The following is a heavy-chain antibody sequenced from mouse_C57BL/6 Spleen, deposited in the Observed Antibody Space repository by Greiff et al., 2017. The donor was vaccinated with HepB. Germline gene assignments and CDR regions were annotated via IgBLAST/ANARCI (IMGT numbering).Heavy chain of an antibody. J-gene: IGHJ1*03. Sequence: EVMLVESGGGLVKPGGSLKLSCAASGFTFSDYGMHWVRQAPEKGLEWVAYISSGSSTIYYADTVKGRFTISRDNAKNTLFLQMTSLRSEDTAMYYCAILYDGYDFDVWGTGTTVTVSS. CDR1: GFTFSDYG. CDR3: AILYDGYDFDV. D-gene: IGHD2-3*01. CDR2: ISSGSSTI. V-gene: IGHV5-17*01.